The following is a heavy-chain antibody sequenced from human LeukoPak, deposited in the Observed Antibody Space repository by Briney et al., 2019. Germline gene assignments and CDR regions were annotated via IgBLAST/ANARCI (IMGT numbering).Heavy chain of an antibody. V-gene: IGHV3-30*02. CDR1: GFTFSSYG. Sequence: GGSLRLSCAASGFTFSSYGMHWVRQAPGKGLEWVAFIRYDGSNKYYADSVKGRFTISRDNSKNTLYLQMNSLRAEDTAVYYCAKDITMVRGVHYWGQGTLVTVSS. D-gene: IGHD3-10*01. J-gene: IGHJ4*02. CDR3: AKDITMVRGVHY. CDR2: IRYDGSNK.